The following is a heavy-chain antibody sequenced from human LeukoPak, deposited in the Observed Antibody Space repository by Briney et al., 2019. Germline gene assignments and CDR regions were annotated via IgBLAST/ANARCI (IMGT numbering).Heavy chain of an antibody. CDR1: GGSISSYY. CDR2: IYYSGST. V-gene: IGHV4-59*01. Sequence: SETLSLTCIVSGGSISSYYWSWIRQSPGKGLEWIGYIYYSGSTNYNPSLKSRVTISVDTSKNQFSLKLSSVTAADTAVYYCAYCSGGSSYYYGMDVWGQGTTVTVSS. D-gene: IGHD2-15*01. CDR3: AYCSGGSSYYYGMDV. J-gene: IGHJ6*02.